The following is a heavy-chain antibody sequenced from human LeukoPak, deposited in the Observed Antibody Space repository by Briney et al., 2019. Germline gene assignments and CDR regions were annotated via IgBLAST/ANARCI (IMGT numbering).Heavy chain of an antibody. CDR2: ISGSGGST. CDR3: ARPAGYYYYYMDV. Sequence: PGGSLRLSCAASGFTFSNYAMSWVRQAPGKGLEWVSAISGSGGSTYYADSVKGRFTISRDNSKNTLYLQMNSLRAEDTAVYYCARPAGYYYYYMDVWGKGTTVTVSS. V-gene: IGHV3-23*01. CDR1: GFTFSNYA. J-gene: IGHJ6*03.